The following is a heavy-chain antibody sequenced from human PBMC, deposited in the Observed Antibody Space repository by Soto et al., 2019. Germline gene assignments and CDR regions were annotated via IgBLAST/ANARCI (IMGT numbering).Heavy chain of an antibody. Sequence: QVQLQESGPGLVQPSGTLSLTCAVSGDSITGDNWWSWVRQPPGKGLEWIGEIHHSGATNYNPSLHSRVTMSVDKCKNQFSLRLNSVTAADTAMFYCATQGFYRMGVWGRGTTVTVSS. V-gene: IGHV4-4*02. J-gene: IGHJ6*02. CDR2: IHHSGAT. CDR1: GDSITGDNW. CDR3: ATQGFYRMGV.